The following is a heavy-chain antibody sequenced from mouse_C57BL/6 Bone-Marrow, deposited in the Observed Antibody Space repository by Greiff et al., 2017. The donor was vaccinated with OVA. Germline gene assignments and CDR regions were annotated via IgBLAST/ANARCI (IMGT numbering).Heavy chain of an antibody. CDR3: ERHGSTTVVGDFDY. D-gene: IGHD1-1*01. Sequence: EVKLMESGGGLVQPGESLKLSCESNEYEFPSHDMSWVRQTPEKRLELVAAINSDGGSTYYPDTMERRFIISRDNTTKTLYLQMSSLRSEDTALYYCERHGSTTVVGDFDYWGQGTTLTVSS. CDR2: INSDGGST. CDR1: EYEFPSHD. J-gene: IGHJ2*01. V-gene: IGHV5-2*01.